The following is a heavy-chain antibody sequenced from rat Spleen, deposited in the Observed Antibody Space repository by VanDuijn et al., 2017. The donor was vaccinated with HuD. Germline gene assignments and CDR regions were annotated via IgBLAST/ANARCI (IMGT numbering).Heavy chain of an antibody. CDR1: GFTFSDYD. J-gene: IGHJ2*01. CDR2: ISYDGSST. CDR3: TTGIQPRH. V-gene: IGHV5-7*01. Sequence: EVQLVESGGGLVQPGRSLKLSCSVSGFTFSDYDMAWVRQAPKKGLEWVATISYDGSSTYYPDSVKGRFTISRDDAKSTLYLQMDSLRSEDTATYYCTTGIQPRHWGQGVMVTVSS. D-gene: IGHD1-5*01.